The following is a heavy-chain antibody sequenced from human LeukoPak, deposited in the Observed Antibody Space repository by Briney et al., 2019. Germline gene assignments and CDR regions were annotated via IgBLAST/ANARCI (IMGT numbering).Heavy chain of an antibody. J-gene: IGHJ5*02. CDR2: IIPIFGTA. V-gene: IGHV1-69*13. CDR1: GGTFSSYA. D-gene: IGHD2/OR15-2a*01. Sequence: ASVKVSCKASGGTFSSYAISWVRQAPGQGLEWMGGIIPIFGTANYAQKFQGRVTITADESTSTAYMELSSLRSEDTAVYYCARANEQLSLSNWFDPWGQGTLVTVSS. CDR3: ARANEQLSLSNWFDP.